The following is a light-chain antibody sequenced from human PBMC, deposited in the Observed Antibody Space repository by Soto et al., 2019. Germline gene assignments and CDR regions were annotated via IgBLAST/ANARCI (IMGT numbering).Light chain of an antibody. CDR1: SSDVGRYDY. J-gene: IGLJ1*01. CDR2: DVR. CDR3: TSYISSSTLGV. Sequence: QSVLTQPASVSGSPGQSSTISCTGTSSDVGRYDYVSWYQQHPGKAPKLLIYDVRSRPSGVSNRFSGSKSGNAASLTISGLQAEDEADYFCTSYISSSTLGVFGTGTKVTVL. V-gene: IGLV2-14*03.